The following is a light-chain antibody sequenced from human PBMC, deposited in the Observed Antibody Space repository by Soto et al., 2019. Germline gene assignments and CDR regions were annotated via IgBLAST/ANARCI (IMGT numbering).Light chain of an antibody. CDR2: DAS. CDR3: QQRRDWPIT. J-gene: IGKJ4*01. CDR1: LSIDIL. V-gene: IGKV3-11*01. Sequence: EIVLTQSPATLSLSPGERATLSCRASLSIDILLSWYQQKPGQVPRLLIYDASSRATGIPDRFSGSGSVTDFTLTISSLEPEAFAVYYCQQRRDWPITFGGGTKVEI.